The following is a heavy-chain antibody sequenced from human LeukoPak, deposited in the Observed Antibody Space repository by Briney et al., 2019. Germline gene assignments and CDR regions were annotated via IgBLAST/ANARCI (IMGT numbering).Heavy chain of an antibody. D-gene: IGHD3-3*01. Sequence: SEPLSLTCAVSAYSISSDYYWGWIRQPPGEGLEWIGSIYHRGSTYYNSSLKSRVTISIDTSKNQFSLKVTSVTAADTAVYYCARHSETIVGSVDFWGQGTLVTVSS. CDR3: ARHSETIVGSVDF. CDR1: AYSISSDYY. J-gene: IGHJ4*02. V-gene: IGHV4-38-2*01. CDR2: IYHRGST.